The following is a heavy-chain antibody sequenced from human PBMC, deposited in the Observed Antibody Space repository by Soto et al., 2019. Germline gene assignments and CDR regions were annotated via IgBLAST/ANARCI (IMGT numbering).Heavy chain of an antibody. D-gene: IGHD6-13*01. J-gene: IGHJ6*02. CDR2: IYYSGST. V-gene: IGHV4-39*07. Sequence: PSETLSLTCTVSGGSISSSSYYWGWIRQPPGKGLEWIGSIYYSGSTYYNPSLKSRVTISVDTSKNQFSLKLSSVTAADTAVYYCARATTSSGRRSSWYFGYYYGMDVWGQGTTVTVSS. CDR1: GGSISSSSYY. CDR3: ARATTSSGRRSSWYFGYYYGMDV.